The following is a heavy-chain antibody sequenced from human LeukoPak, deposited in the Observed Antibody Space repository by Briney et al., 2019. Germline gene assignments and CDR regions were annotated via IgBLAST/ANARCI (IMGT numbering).Heavy chain of an antibody. V-gene: IGHV4-39*01. CDR2: IYYSGST. CDR1: GGSISSSSYY. D-gene: IGHD6-13*01. CDR3: ARLGYSSSRNWFDP. Sequence: PSETLSLTCTGSGGSISSSSYYWGWICQPPGKGLEWIGIIYYSGSTYYNPSLKSPVTISLDTSKNQFSLKLSSVTAADTAVYYCARLGYSSSRNWFDPWGQGTLVTVSS. J-gene: IGHJ5*02.